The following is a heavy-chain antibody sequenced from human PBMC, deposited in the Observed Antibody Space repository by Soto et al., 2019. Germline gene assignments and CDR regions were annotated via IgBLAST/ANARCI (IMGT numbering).Heavy chain of an antibody. CDR2: IYFSGKT. Sequence: QVQLQESGPGLVKPSQTLSLTCNVSGDSINSGDYYWSWIRQSPGKGLQWIGYIYFSGKTYYNPSLRSRLNISIDTSKNQFSLRLTSVTAADTAVYFCPRITILGVLRNDFWGQGTLVTVSS. J-gene: IGHJ4*02. V-gene: IGHV4-30-4*01. CDR1: GDSINSGDYY. D-gene: IGHD3-3*01. CDR3: PRITILGVLRNDF.